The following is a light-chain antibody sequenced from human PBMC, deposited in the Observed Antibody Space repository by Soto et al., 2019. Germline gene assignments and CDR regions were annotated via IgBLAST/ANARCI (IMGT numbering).Light chain of an antibody. CDR2: AAS. CDR3: QESYSTLSIT. J-gene: IGKJ5*01. CDR1: QTINNY. Sequence: DIQMTQSPSSLSASVGDRLTITCRASQTINNYLNWYQQKPGKAPKLLIYAASILQSGVPSRFTGRGSGTDFTLTISSLQPEDFALYYCQESYSTLSITFGQGTRLEIK. V-gene: IGKV1-39*01.